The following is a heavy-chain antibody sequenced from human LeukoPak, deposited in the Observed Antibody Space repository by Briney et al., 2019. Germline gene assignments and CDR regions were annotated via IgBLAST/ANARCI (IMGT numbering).Heavy chain of an antibody. CDR1: GFTFNDYA. Sequence: GGSLRLSCAASGFTFNDYAMHWVRQAPGKGLEWVANIKEDGSAQYYVGSVKGRFTISRDNAKNSLYLQINSLRAEDTAVYYCARLSTALADNDNWGQGTLVTVSS. D-gene: IGHD6-13*01. CDR3: ARLSTALADNDN. CDR2: IKEDGSAQ. V-gene: IGHV3-7*01. J-gene: IGHJ4*02.